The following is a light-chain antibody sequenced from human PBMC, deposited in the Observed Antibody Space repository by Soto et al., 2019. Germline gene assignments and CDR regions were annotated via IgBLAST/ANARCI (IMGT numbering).Light chain of an antibody. CDR2: DVS. J-gene: IGLJ1*01. CDR3: CSYAGSYTYV. V-gene: IGLV2-11*01. Sequence: QSVLTQPCSVSGSPGQSVTISCTGTSRDVGGYNYVSWYQQHPGKAPKLMIYDVSKRPSGVPDRFSGSKSGNTASLTISGLQAEDEADYYCCSYAGSYTYVFGTGTKVTVL. CDR1: SRDVGGYNY.